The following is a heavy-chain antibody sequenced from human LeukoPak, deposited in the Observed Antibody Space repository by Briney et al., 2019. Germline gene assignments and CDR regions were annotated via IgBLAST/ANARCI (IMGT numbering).Heavy chain of an antibody. Sequence: SQTLSLTCTVSGGSISSGGYYWSWIRQHPGKGLEWIGYIYYSGSTYYNPSLKSRVTISVDTSKNQFSLKLSSVTAADTAVYYCARAPRRLGELANFDYWGQGTLVTVSS. J-gene: IGHJ4*02. CDR2: IYYSGST. CDR3: ARAPRRLGELANFDY. V-gene: IGHV4-31*03. D-gene: IGHD3-16*01. CDR1: GGSISSGGYY.